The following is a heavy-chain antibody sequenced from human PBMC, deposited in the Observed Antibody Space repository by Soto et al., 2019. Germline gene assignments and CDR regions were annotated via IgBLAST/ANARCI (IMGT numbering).Heavy chain of an antibody. CDR2: ISYDGSNK. V-gene: IGHV3-30-3*01. D-gene: IGHD2-15*01. CDR1: GFTFSSYA. CDR3: AREGGGYCSGGSCYNWFDP. Sequence: QVQLVESGGGVVQPGRSLRLSCAASGFTFSSYAMHWVRQAPGKGLEWVAVISYDGSNKYYADSVKGRFTISRDNSKNTLYLQMNSLRAEDTAVYYCAREGGGYCSGGSCYNWFDPWGQGTLVTVSS. J-gene: IGHJ5*02.